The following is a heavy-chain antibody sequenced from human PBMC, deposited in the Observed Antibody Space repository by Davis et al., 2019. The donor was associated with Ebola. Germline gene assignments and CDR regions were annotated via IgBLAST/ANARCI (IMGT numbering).Heavy chain of an antibody. CDR1: GYTFTGYY. Sequence: AASVKVSCKASGYTFTGYYMHWVRQAPGQGLEWMGRINPNSGGTNYAQKFQGRVTMTRDTSISTAYMELSRLRSEDTAVYYCARVGAGDYYYYYGMDVWGKGTTVTVSS. CDR3: ARVGAGDYYYYYGMDV. J-gene: IGHJ6*04. D-gene: IGHD1-26*01. CDR2: INPNSGGT. V-gene: IGHV1-2*06.